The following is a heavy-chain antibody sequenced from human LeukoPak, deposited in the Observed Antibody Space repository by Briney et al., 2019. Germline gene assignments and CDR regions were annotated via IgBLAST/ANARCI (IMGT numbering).Heavy chain of an antibody. CDR2: IYPGDSDT. Sequence: GESLKISCXGSGYSFTSYWIGWVRQMPGKGLEWMGIIYPGDSDTRYSPSFQGQVTISADKSISTAYLQWSSLKASDTAMYYCARVDYDSSGYYPLFDYWGQGTLVTVSS. V-gene: IGHV5-51*01. CDR1: GYSFTSYW. J-gene: IGHJ4*02. CDR3: ARVDYDSSGYYPLFDY. D-gene: IGHD3-22*01.